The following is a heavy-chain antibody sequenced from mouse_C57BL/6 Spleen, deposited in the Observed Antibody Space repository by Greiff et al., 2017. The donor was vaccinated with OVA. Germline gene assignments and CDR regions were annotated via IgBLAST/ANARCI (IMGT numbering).Heavy chain of an antibody. Sequence: QVQLQQPGAELVMPGASVKLSCQASGYTFTSYWMHWVKQRPGQGLEWIGEIDPSDSYTNYNQKFKGKSTLTVDKSSSTAYMQLSSLTSEDSAVYDCARGGSSLSYFDYWGQGTTLTVSS. CDR3: ARGGSSLSYFDY. V-gene: IGHV1-69*01. J-gene: IGHJ2*01. CDR1: GYTFTSYW. CDR2: IDPSDSYT. D-gene: IGHD1-1*01.